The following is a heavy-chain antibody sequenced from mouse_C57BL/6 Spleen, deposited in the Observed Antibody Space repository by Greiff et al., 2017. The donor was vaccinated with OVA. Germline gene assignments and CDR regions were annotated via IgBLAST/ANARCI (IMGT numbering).Heavy chain of an antibody. J-gene: IGHJ3*01. CDR1: GYTFTSYW. D-gene: IGHD4-1*01. Sequence: VQLQQPGAELVRPGSSVKLSCKASGYTFTSYWMDWVKQRPGQGLEWIGNIYPSDSETHYNQKFKDKATLTVDKSSSTAYMQLSSLTSEDSAVYYCARGDELGRFAYWGQGTLVTVSA. CDR2: IYPSDSET. CDR3: ARGDELGRFAY. V-gene: IGHV1-61*01.